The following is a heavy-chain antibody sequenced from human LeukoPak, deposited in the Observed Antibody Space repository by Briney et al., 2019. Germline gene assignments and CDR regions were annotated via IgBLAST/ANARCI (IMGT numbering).Heavy chain of an antibody. CDR1: GGSISSYY. CDR2: IYTSGST. D-gene: IGHD6-13*01. V-gene: IGHV4-4*07. CDR3: ARGSMVDSSSWVPYYFDY. J-gene: IGHJ4*02. Sequence: PSETLSLTCTVSGGSISSYYWSWIRQPAGKGLEWIGRIYTSGSTNYNPSLKSRVTMSVDTSKNQFSLKLSSVTAADTAVYYCARGSMVDSSSWVPYYFDYWGQGTLVTVSS.